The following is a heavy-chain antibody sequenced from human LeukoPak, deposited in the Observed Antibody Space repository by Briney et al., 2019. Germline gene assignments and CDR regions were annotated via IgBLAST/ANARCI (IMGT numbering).Heavy chain of an antibody. CDR1: KFTFSSYA. CDR2: ISGRSGST. CDR3: AKVSDYYGSGSHFDY. D-gene: IGHD3-10*01. Sequence: GGSLRLSCAASKFTFSSYAMSWVRQTPGKGLEWVSAISGRSGSTYYADSAKCRFTISRDNSKYTLYLQINSLRAEDTAVYYSAKVSDYYGSGSHFDYWGQGTLVTVSS. V-gene: IGHV3-23*01. J-gene: IGHJ4*02.